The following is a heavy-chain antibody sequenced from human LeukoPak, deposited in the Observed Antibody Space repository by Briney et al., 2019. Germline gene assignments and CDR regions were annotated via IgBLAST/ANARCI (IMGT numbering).Heavy chain of an antibody. CDR1: GFNLNRYG. CDR3: AKEVYSSAWYVDY. J-gene: IGHJ4*02. V-gene: IGHV3-30*18. D-gene: IGHD6-19*01. CDR2: ISNDGSDE. Sequence: GGSLRLSCAASGFNLNRYGMHWVRQAPGKGLEWVAVISNDGSDEYYADSVQGRFTISRDNPKNTLYLQMNSLSAEDTAVYYCAKEVYSSAWYVDYWGQGTLVTVSS.